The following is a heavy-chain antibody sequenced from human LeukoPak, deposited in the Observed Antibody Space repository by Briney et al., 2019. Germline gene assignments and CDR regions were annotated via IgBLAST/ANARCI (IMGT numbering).Heavy chain of an antibody. CDR3: ARKFSAPTDCSSTSCYDAYGMDV. CDR1: ADSLSSGGHY. J-gene: IGHJ6*02. V-gene: IGHV4-31*03. CDR2: IHHSGSS. Sequence: SQTLSLTCTVSADSLSSGGHYWAWIRQLPGKGLESIGFIHHSGSSRHNPSLKDRVAISVDASRKQFALRLSSVTAADTAVYYCARKFSAPTDCSSTSCYDAYGMDVWGQGTTVTVSS. D-gene: IGHD2-2*01.